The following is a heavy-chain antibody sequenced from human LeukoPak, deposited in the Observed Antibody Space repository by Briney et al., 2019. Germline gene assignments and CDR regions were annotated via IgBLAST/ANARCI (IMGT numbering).Heavy chain of an antibody. J-gene: IGHJ4*02. D-gene: IGHD2-8*02. CDR3: ARGRSIWSGLRY. V-gene: IGHV4-34*01. Sequence: PSETLPHTYAVYGGSLSGYYWTWIRQPPGKGLEWIGEINHSGSTNYTPSLKSRVPISVDTSKNQFSLKLTSVTAAATAVYYCARGRSIWSGLRYWGQGTLVTVSS. CDR2: INHSGST. CDR1: GGSLSGYY.